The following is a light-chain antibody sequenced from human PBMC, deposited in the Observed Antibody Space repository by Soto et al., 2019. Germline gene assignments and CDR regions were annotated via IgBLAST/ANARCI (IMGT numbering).Light chain of an antibody. CDR3: GTWDTSLTVYV. CDR2: DNN. CDR1: SSNIGNNY. Sequence: PGQKVTISCSGSSSNIGNNYVSWYQQLPGTAPKLLIYDNNQRPSGIPDRFSGSKSGASATLGITGLQTGDEADYYCGTWDTSLTVYVFGPGTKVTVL. J-gene: IGLJ1*01. V-gene: IGLV1-51*01.